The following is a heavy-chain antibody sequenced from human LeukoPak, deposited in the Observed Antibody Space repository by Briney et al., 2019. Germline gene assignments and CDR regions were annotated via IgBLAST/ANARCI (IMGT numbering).Heavy chain of an antibody. CDR3: ARTPTKLLGYCTITSCRNWLDP. D-gene: IGHD2-2*01. V-gene: IGHV1-8*01. Sequence: ASVKVSCKASGYTFTSYDINWVRQATGQGFEWMGWMNPNSGNTGYAQKFQGRVTMTRNTSISTAYMELSSLRSEDTAVYYCARTPTKLLGYCTITSCRNWLDPWGQGTLVTVSS. CDR1: GYTFTSYD. J-gene: IGHJ5*02. CDR2: MNPNSGNT.